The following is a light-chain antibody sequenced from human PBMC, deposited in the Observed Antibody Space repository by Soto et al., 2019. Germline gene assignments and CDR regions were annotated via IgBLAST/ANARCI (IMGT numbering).Light chain of an antibody. J-gene: IGKJ4*01. CDR1: RSISNW. V-gene: IGKV1-5*01. CDR3: QQYGSFSPIT. CDR2: DAS. Sequence: DIQMTQSPSTLSASVGDRVTITCRASRSISNWLAWYQQRPGIAPKLLIFDASILQSGVPSRFSGSGSGTEFTLTLSRLQTDDFATYYCQQYGSFSPITFGGGTNVEI.